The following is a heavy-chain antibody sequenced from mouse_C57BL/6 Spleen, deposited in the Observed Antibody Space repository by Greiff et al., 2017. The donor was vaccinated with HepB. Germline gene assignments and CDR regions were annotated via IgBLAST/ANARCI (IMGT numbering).Heavy chain of an antibody. CDR3: ARRSNYFDY. CDR2: ISSGGSYT. V-gene: IGHV5-6*01. D-gene: IGHD6-1*01. Sequence: EVHLVESGGDLVKPGGSLKLSCAASGFTLSSYGMSWVRQTPDKRLEWVATISSGGSYTYYPDSVKGRFTISRDNAKNTLYLQMSSLKSEDTAMYYCARRSNYFDYWGQGTTLTVSS. CDR1: GFTLSSYG. J-gene: IGHJ2*01.